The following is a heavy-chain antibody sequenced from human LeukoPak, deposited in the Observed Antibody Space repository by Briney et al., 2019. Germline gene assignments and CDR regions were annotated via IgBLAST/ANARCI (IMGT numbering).Heavy chain of an antibody. CDR2: ISGSGGGT. J-gene: IGHJ4*02. CDR1: GFTFSTYA. V-gene: IGHV3-23*01. CDR3: ARDDYSDRSGYYIPVE. Sequence: PGGSLRLSCAASGFTFSTYAMSWVRQAPGKGLEWVSAISGSGGGTFYANSLKGRFTISRDNSRDTLYLQMNSLRAEDTAVYYCARDDYSDRSGYYIPVEWGQGTLVTVSS. D-gene: IGHD3-22*01.